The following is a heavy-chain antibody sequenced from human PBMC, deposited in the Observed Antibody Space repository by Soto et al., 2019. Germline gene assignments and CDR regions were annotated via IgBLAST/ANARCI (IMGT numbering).Heavy chain of an antibody. CDR3: ARDQAIYYYDSSGYYSAFDI. Sequence: QVQLVQSGAEVKKPGSSVKVSCKASGGTFSSYAISWVRQAPGQGLEWMGGLIPIFGTANYAQKFQGRVTITADESTSTAYMELSSLRSEDTAVYYCARDQAIYYYDSSGYYSAFDIWGQGTMVTVSS. D-gene: IGHD3-22*01. J-gene: IGHJ3*02. CDR1: GGTFSSYA. V-gene: IGHV1-69*01. CDR2: LIPIFGTA.